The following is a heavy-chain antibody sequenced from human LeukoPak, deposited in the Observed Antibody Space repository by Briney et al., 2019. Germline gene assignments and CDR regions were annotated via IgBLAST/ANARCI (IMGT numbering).Heavy chain of an antibody. J-gene: IGHJ4*02. CDR3: AKGGYSDGWYFFDY. V-gene: IGHV3-23*01. CDR2: ISGSGGST. Sequence: GGSLRLSCVASGFTFSSYAMNWVRQAPGKGLEWVSVISGSGGSTYYADSVKGRFSISRDNSKNTLSLQMDSLRVEDTAVYYCAKGGYSDGWYFFDYWGQGALVTVSS. CDR1: GFTFSSYA. D-gene: IGHD6-19*01.